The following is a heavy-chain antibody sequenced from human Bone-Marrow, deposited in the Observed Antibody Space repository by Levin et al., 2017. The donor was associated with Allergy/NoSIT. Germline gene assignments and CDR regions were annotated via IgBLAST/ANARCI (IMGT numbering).Heavy chain of an antibody. D-gene: IGHD1-1*01. CDR1: GGSISIFY. V-gene: IGHV4-59*01. J-gene: IGHJ3*02. Sequence: MASETLSLTCSISGGSISIFYWNWIRQSPGKGLEWIGYITHSGRTNYNPTLKSRLTISLDTSKNQFSLKLNSMTAADTAVYYCARDTGGFAFDIWGQGALVTVSS. CDR3: ARDTGGFAFDI. CDR2: ITHSGRT.